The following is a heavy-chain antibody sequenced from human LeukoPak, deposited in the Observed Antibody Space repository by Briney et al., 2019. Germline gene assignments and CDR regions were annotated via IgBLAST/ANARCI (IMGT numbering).Heavy chain of an antibody. CDR2: INAGNGNT. D-gene: IGHD1-26*01. Sequence: ASVKVSCKASGYTFTDYVIHWVRQAPGQRLEWMGWINAGNGNTKYSQKFQGRVTITRDTSASTAYMELSSLRSEDTAVYYCARDLDGTFYYYYGMDVWGQGTTVTVSS. CDR3: ARDLDGTFYYYYGMDV. V-gene: IGHV1-3*01. J-gene: IGHJ6*02. CDR1: GYTFTDYV.